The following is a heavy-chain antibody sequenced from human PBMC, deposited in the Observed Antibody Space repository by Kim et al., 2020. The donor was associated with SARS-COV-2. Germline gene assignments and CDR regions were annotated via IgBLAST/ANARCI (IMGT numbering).Heavy chain of an antibody. CDR3: ARRGNGAYCSGGSCQPYYDYGMDV. CDR2: INWNGGST. CDR1: GFTFDDYG. Sequence: GGSLRLSCAASGFTFDDYGMSWVRQAPGKGLEWVSGINWNGGSTGYAASVKGRFTISRDNAKNSLYLQMNSLRAEDTALYHCARRGNGAYCSGGSCQPYYDYGMDVWGQGTTVTVSS. J-gene: IGHJ6*02. V-gene: IGHV3-20*01. D-gene: IGHD2-15*01.